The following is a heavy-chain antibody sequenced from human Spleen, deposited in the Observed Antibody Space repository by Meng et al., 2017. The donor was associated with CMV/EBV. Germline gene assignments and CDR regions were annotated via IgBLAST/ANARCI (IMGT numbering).Heavy chain of an antibody. V-gene: IGHV3-7*01. D-gene: IGHD6-13*01. Sequence: GESLKISCAASGFTFSDAWMSWVRQAPGKGLEWVAKIKQDGSEKYYVDSVKGRFTISRDNAKNSLYLQMNPLRAEDTAVYYCARGHYSFQCWGQGTLVTVSS. CDR1: GFTFSDAW. CDR2: IKQDGSEK. J-gene: IGHJ4*02. CDR3: ARGHYSFQC.